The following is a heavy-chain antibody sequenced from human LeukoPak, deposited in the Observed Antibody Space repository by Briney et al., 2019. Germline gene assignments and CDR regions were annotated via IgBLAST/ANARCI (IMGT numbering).Heavy chain of an antibody. V-gene: IGHV4-59*01. CDR2: IYYSGST. Sequence: SETLSLTCTVSGGSISSYYWSWIRQPPGKGLEWIGYIYYSGSTNYNPSLKSRVTISVDTSKNQFSLKLSSVTAADTAVYYCARYQRETLPFYGSGRFWFDPWGQGTLVTVSS. CDR3: ARYQRETLPFYGSGRFWFDP. CDR1: GGSISSYY. J-gene: IGHJ5*02. D-gene: IGHD3-10*01.